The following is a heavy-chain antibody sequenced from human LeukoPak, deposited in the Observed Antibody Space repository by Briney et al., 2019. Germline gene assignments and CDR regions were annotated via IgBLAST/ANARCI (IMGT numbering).Heavy chain of an antibody. CDR3: ARDWELLRLVVGAFDI. CDR1: GFTFSSYS. J-gene: IGHJ3*02. CDR2: ISSSSSTI. Sequence: PGGSLRLSCAASGFTFSSYSMNWVRQAPGKGLEWVSYISSSSSTIYYADSVKGRFTISRDNAKNSLYLQMNSLRAEDTAVYYCARDWELLRLVVGAFDIRGQGTMVTVSS. D-gene: IGHD1-26*01. V-gene: IGHV3-48*01.